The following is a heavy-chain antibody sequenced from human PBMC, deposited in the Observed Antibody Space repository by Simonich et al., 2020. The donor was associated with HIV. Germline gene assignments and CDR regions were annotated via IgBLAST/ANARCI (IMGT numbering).Heavy chain of an antibody. Sequence: QVHLQPWGAGLLQPSAPLSLPCAVSGYSISSGYYWGWIRQPPGNGVEWIGSICLSGSTYDNPSLNSRVTISVDTSKNQFSLKMSSLTAADTAVYYCYGDYGEYYFDHWSQGTLVTVSS. V-gene: IGHV4-38-2*01. J-gene: IGHJ4*02. CDR2: ICLSGST. CDR3: YGDYGEYYFDH. D-gene: IGHD4-17*01. CDR1: GYSISSGYY.